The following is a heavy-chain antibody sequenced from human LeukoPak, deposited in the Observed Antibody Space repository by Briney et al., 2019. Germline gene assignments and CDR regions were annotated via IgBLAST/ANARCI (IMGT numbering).Heavy chain of an antibody. CDR1: GYTSTSYD. J-gene: IGHJ3*02. CDR3: ARGGGDCSSTSCPSDAFDI. V-gene: IGHV1-8*01. CDR2: MNPNSGNT. Sequence: ASAKVSCKASGYTSTSYDINWVRQATGQGLEWMGWMNPNSGNTGYAQKFQGRVTMTRNTSISTAYMELSSLRSEDTAVYYCARGGGDCSSTSCPSDAFDIWGQGTMVTVSS. D-gene: IGHD2-2*01.